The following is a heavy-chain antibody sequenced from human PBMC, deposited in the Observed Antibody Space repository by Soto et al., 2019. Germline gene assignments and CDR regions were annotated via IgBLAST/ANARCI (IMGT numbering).Heavy chain of an antibody. CDR3: AYDFWSGDALDYYYYGRDV. CDR1: GFTFSNAW. Sequence: EVQLVESGGGLVKPGGSLRLSCAASGFTFSNAWMNWVRQAPGKGLEWVGRIKSKTDGGTTDYAAPVKGRFTISRDDSKNTLYLQMNSLKTDDTVVYYCAYDFWSGDALDYYYYGRDVWGQGTTVTVSS. V-gene: IGHV3-15*07. J-gene: IGHJ6*02. CDR2: IKSKTDGGTT. D-gene: IGHD3-3*01.